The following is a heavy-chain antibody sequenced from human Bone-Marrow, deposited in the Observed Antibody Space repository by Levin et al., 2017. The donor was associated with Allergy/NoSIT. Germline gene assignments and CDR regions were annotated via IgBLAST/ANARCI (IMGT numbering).Heavy chain of an antibody. Sequence: SGGSLRLSCKVSGYIFTELSMHWVRQAAGKGLEYMGGFDPEGGETIYAQKFQGRLTMTEDTSTETAYMELSSLKSEDTAMYYCATVLYGDYQFESWGQGTLVTVSS. CDR2: FDPEGGET. V-gene: IGHV1-24*01. D-gene: IGHD4-17*01. J-gene: IGHJ4*02. CDR3: ATVLYGDYQFES. CDR1: GYIFTELS.